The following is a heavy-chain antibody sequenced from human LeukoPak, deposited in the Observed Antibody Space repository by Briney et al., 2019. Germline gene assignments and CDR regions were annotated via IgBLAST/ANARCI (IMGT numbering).Heavy chain of an antibody. CDR3: AKERIWNVVVVVAAQNFDY. CDR1: GFTFNSYA. D-gene: IGHD2-15*01. J-gene: IGHJ4*02. CDR2: ISGSGSST. Sequence: GGSLRLSCATSGFTFNSYAMNWVRQAPGKGLEWVSGISGSGSSTYYADSVKGRFTISRDNSKNTLYLQMNNLRAEDTAVYYCAKERIWNVVVVVAAQNFDYWGQGTLVTVSS. V-gene: IGHV3-23*01.